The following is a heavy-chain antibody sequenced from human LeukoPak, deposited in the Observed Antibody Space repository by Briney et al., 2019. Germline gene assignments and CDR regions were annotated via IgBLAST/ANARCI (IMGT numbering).Heavy chain of an antibody. CDR3: ARDLHASDTAMDTDYFDY. CDR1: GFTFSSYA. CDR2: ISYDGSNK. V-gene: IGHV3-30-3*01. Sequence: GRSLRLSCAASGFTFSSYAMHWVRQAPGKGLEWVAVISYDGSNKYYADSVKGRFTISRDNSKNTLYLQMNSLRAEDTAVYYCARDLHASDTAMDTDYFDYWGQGTLVTVSS. J-gene: IGHJ4*02. D-gene: IGHD5-18*01.